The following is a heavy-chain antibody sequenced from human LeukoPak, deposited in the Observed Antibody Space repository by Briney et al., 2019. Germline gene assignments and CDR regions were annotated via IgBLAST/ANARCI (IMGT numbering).Heavy chain of an antibody. CDR2: ISSSSSTI. CDR1: GFTFSSYS. D-gene: IGHD4-17*01. V-gene: IGHV3-48*04. Sequence: PGGSLRLSCAASGFTFSSYSMNWVRQAPGKGLEWVSYISSSSSTIYYADSVKGRFTISRDNARNSLYLQMNSLRAEDTAVYYCAREVYGDYSRWFDPWGQGTLVTVSS. J-gene: IGHJ5*02. CDR3: AREVYGDYSRWFDP.